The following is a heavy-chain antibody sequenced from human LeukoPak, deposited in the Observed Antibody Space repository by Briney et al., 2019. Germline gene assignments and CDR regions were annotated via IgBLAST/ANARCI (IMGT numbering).Heavy chain of an antibody. CDR1: GFTFKDNG. CDR3: ARGFRNGPFDC. CDR2: INRNGGRT. J-gene: IGHJ4*02. D-gene: IGHD2-8*01. Sequence: GGPLRLPCEASGFTFKDNGITWVRQPPGKGRKWVSGINRNGGRTDYEDSVKGRFTISRDNAKNSHFLQMNSLRVEDAALYYCARGFRNGPFDCWGQGTLVTVSS. V-gene: IGHV3-20*04.